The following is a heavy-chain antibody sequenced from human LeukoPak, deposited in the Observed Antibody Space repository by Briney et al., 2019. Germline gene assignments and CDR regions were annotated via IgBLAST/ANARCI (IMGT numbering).Heavy chain of an antibody. CDR3: ARVGGTKDIVVVVEYYFDY. Sequence: GGSLRLSCAASGFTFSDYYMSWIRQAPGKGLGWVSYISSSGSTIYYADSVKGRFTISRDNAKNSLYLQMNSLRAEDTAVYYCARVGGTKDIVVVVEYYFDYWGQGTLVTVSS. V-gene: IGHV3-11*01. J-gene: IGHJ4*02. CDR1: GFTFSDYY. CDR2: ISSSGSTI. D-gene: IGHD2-15*01.